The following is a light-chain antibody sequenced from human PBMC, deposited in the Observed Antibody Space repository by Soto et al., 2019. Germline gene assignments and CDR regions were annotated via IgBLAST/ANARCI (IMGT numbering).Light chain of an antibody. J-gene: IGKJ4*01. CDR3: QQYNSVSLLT. CDR1: QSLAYSDGKTY. V-gene: IGKV2-29*03. CDR2: KAS. Sequence: DIVMTQTPLSLSVSPGQPASISCKSSQSLAYSDGKTYFYWYQQKPGKAPQLLIYKASTLDSGVPSRFSGSGSGTEFTLTISSLQPDDFATYYCQQYNSVSLLTFGGGTKVDIK.